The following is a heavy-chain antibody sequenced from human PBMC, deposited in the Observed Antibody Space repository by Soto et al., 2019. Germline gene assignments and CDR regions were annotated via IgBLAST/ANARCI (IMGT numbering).Heavy chain of an antibody. CDR1: GGSISSYY. D-gene: IGHD3-10*01. J-gene: IGHJ6*02. CDR3: AAGYYGSGSYGKTYYYGMDV. CDR2: IYYSGST. V-gene: IGHV4-59*01. Sequence: SETLSLTCTVSGGSISSYYWSWIRQPPGKGLEWIGYIYYSGSTNYNPSLKSRVTISVDTSKNQFSLKLSSVTAADTAVYYCAAGYYGSGSYGKTYYYGMDVWGQGTTVTVS.